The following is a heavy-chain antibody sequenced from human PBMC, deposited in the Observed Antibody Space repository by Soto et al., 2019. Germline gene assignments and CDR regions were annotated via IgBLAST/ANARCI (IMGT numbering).Heavy chain of an antibody. J-gene: IGHJ3*02. Sequence: GGSLRLSCAASGFTFSSYAMHWVRQAPGKGLEYVSAINSDGSSTYYADSVKGRFTISRDNAKNSLYLQMNSLRDEDTAVYYCARDLWSPSRGMFVAFDIWGQGTMVTVSS. CDR3: ARDLWSPSRGMFVAFDI. V-gene: IGHV3-64*04. CDR1: GFTFSSYA. D-gene: IGHD3-10*01. CDR2: INSDGSST.